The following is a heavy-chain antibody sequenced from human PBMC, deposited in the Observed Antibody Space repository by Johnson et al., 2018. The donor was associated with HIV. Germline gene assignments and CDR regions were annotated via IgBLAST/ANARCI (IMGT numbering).Heavy chain of an antibody. V-gene: IGHV3-30-3*02. CDR3: AKWGLGGAPKGAFDI. J-gene: IGHJ3*02. D-gene: IGHD3-16*01. Sequence: QVQLVESGGGVVRPGRSLRLSCAACEFTFSRFAMHWVRQAPGKGLEWVAVISYDGNNKYYTDSVKGRFTISRDNSKNTLYLQMNSLRAEDTAVYYCAKWGLGGAPKGAFDIWGQGTMVTVSS. CDR2: ISYDGNNK. CDR1: EFTFSRFA.